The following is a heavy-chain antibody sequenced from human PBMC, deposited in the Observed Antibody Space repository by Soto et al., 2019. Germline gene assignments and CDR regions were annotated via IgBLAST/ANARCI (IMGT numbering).Heavy chain of an antibody. CDR3: ARLPAEATVAAGGMDV. Sequence: PSETLSLTCSASGGSIRTGVFYWGWIRQPPGKGLEWIGSTYYSGLTFYTPSLKSRVTISVDTSKNQFSLNLDSVTAADTAVYYCARLPAEATVAAGGMDVWGQGTTVTVS. CDR2: TYYSGLT. J-gene: IGHJ6*02. D-gene: IGHD6-13*01. V-gene: IGHV4-39*01. CDR1: GGSIRTGVFY.